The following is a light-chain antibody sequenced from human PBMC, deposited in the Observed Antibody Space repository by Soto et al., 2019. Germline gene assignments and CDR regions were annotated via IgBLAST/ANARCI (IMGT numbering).Light chain of an antibody. CDR3: QQYNDWPLT. Sequence: EVVLTQSSVTLSLSPGERATLSCRASQSVTTYLAWYQQKPGQAPRLLIYDASTRATGIPARFSGSGSGTEFTLTISSLQSEDFALYYCQQYNDWPLTFGQGTKVDIK. J-gene: IGKJ1*01. V-gene: IGKV3D-15*01. CDR2: DAS. CDR1: QSVTTY.